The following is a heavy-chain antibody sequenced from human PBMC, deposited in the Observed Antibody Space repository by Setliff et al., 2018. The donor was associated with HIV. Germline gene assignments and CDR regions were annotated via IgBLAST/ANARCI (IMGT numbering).Heavy chain of an antibody. CDR2: IHASGKT. D-gene: IGHD2-21*02. J-gene: IGHJ4*02. CDR3: ATLDPSGGNFLAY. Sequence: SETLSLTCTVSGDTDFYWNWIRQPPGKGLEWIGYIHASGKTNYNPSLKSRVTLALDTSEMHFSLHLTSVTAADTAVYYCATLDPSGGNFLAYWGQGTLVTVAS. V-gene: IGHV4-4*09. CDR1: GDTDFY.